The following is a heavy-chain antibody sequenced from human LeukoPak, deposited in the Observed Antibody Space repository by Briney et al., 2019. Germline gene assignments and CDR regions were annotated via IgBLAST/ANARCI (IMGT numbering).Heavy chain of an antibody. V-gene: IGHV1-18*01. Sequence: ASVKVSCKASGYTFTSYGISWVRQAPGQGLEWMGWISAYNGNTNYAQKLQGRVTMTTDTSTSTAYMELRSLRSDDTAVYYCARSQKVVATMSLGYYYYYMDVWGKGTTVTVSS. D-gene: IGHD5-12*01. J-gene: IGHJ6*03. CDR3: ARSQKVVATMSLGYYYYYMDV. CDR2: ISAYNGNT. CDR1: GYTFTSYG.